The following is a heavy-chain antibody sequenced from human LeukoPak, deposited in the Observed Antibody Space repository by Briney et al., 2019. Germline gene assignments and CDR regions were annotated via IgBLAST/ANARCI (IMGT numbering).Heavy chain of an antibody. CDR3: ARRRIVGSGWYDGALDI. J-gene: IGHJ3*02. Sequence: GESLKISCKGSGYYFPTYWLGWVRQMPGKGLEWMGFIYPHDSDTRYSPSFQGQVTMSVDKSINTAYLQWSSLKASDTAMYYCARRRIVGSGWYDGALDIWGQGTMVTVSS. CDR1: GYYFPTYW. D-gene: IGHD6-19*01. CDR2: IYPHDSDT. V-gene: IGHV5-51*01.